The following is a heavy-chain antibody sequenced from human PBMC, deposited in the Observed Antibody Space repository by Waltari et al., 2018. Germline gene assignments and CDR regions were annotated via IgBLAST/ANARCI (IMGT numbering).Heavy chain of an antibody. J-gene: IGHJ4*02. CDR1: GFTVGSSY. D-gene: IGHD1-26*01. Sequence: EVQLVESGGDLIQPGGSLRLSCAASGFTVGSSYMIWVRQAPGKGLEWVSVSYSGGNTYYADSVKGRFTISRDSSKNTLHLQMNSLRAEDTAVYYCARVGSGSYVWQYYFSHWGQGTLVTVSS. V-gene: IGHV3-53*01. CDR2: SYSGGNT. CDR3: ARVGSGSYVWQYYFSH.